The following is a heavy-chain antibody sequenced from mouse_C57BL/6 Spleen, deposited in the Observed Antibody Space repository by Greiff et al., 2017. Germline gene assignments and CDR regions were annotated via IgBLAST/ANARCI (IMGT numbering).Heavy chain of an antibody. D-gene: IGHD2-5*01. V-gene: IGHV3-6*01. CDR2: ISYDGSN. CDR3: ARGKGGYYSNYWYFDV. Sequence: EVKLQESGPGLVKPSQSLSLTCSVTGYSITSGYYWNWIRQFPGNKLEWMGYISYDGSNNYNPSLKNRISITRDTSKNQFFLKLNSVTTEDTATYYCARGKGGYYSNYWYFDVWGTGTTVTVSS. CDR1: GYSITSGYY. J-gene: IGHJ1*03.